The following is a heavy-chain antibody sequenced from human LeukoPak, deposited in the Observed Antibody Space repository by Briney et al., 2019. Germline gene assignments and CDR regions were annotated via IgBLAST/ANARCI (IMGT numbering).Heavy chain of an antibody. CDR1: GGSISSFY. D-gene: IGHD3-10*01. CDR3: AAYYYGSGSSPGFFDP. CDR2: IYHSGST. J-gene: IGHJ5*02. V-gene: IGHV4-59*04. Sequence: SETLSLTCTVSGGSISSFYWTWIRQPPGKGLEWIGSIYHSGSTYYNPSLKSRVTISVDTSKNQFSLKLTSVTAADTAVYYCAAYYYGSGSSPGFFDPWGQGTLVTVSS.